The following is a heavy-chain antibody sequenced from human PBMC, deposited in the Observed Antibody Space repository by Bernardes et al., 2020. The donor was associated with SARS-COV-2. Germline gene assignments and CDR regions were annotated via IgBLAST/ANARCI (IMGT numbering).Heavy chain of an antibody. D-gene: IGHD1-1*01. J-gene: IGHJ4*02. CDR3: AKLSTTGTTGDY. CDR2: ISWNSGSI. CDR1: GFTFDDYA. Sequence: GGSLRLSCAASGFTFDDYAMHWVRQAPGKGLEWVSGISWNSGSIGYADSVKGRFTISRDNAKNSLYLQMNSLRAEDTALYYCAKLSTTGTTGDYWGQGTLVTVSS. V-gene: IGHV3-9*01.